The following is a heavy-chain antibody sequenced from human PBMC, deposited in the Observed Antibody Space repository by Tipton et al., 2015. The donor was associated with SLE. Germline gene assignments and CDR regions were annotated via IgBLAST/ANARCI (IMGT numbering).Heavy chain of an antibody. CDR1: GFTVSNSC. J-gene: IGHJ4*02. CDR2: ICNGGGP. CDR3: ARDSTGDLNFDC. Sequence: SLRLSCAASGFTVSNSCMTWVRQAPGKGLEWVSLICNGGGPDYTDSVRGRFTISRDNSKNTLYLQMTNLRDEDTAVYYCARDSTGDLNFDCWGQGTLATVSS. D-gene: IGHD2-21*02. V-gene: IGHV3-66*01.